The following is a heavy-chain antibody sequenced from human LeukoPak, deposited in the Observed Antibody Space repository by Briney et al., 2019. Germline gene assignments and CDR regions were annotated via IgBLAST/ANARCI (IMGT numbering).Heavy chain of an antibody. V-gene: IGHV1-69*04. CDR1: GYTFTSYG. CDR3: ARESDYCSGGSCYLGAFDI. CDR2: TIPILGIA. D-gene: IGHD2-15*01. J-gene: IGHJ3*02. Sequence: SVKVSCKASGYTFTSYGISWVRQAPGQGLEWMGRTIPILGIANYAQKFQGRVTITADKSTSTAYMELSSLRSEDTAVYYCARESDYCSGGSCYLGAFDIWGQGTMVTVSS.